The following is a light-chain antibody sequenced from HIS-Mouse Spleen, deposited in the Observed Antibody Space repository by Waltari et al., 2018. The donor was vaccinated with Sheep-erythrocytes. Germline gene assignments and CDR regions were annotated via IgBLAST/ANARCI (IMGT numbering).Light chain of an antibody. CDR3: CSYAGSYNHV. J-gene: IGLJ1*01. V-gene: IGLV2-11*01. CDR1: SSDVGGYND. Sequence: QSALTQPRSVSGSPGQSVTISCTGTSSDVGGYNDVSWYHQPPGKAPKLMIYDVSKRPSGVPDRFSGSKSGNTASLTISGLQAEDEADYYCCSYAGSYNHVFATGTKVTVL. CDR2: DVS.